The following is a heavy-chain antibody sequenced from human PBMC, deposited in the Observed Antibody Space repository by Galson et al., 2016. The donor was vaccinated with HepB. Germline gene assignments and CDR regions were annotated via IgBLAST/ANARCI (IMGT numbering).Heavy chain of an antibody. CDR3: ARDGHKWNFDY. J-gene: IGHJ4*02. Sequence: SVKVSCKASGYTFTTFYVHWVRQAPGQGLEWIGRIMPNDGTTIYAQNFQGRVTVTGDTSTSTVYMELISLISEDTAVYYCARDGHKWNFDYWGQGSLVTVSS. V-gene: IGHV1-46*01. CDR1: GYTFTTFY. CDR2: IMPNDGTT. D-gene: IGHD1-26*01.